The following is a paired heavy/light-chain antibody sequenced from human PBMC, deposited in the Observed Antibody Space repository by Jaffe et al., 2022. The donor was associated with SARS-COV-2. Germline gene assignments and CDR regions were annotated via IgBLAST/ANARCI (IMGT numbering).Heavy chain of an antibody. CDR3: TTNSPSGSYRFDY. Sequence: QVQLVESGGGVVQPGRSLRLSCAASGLTFSLNSMHWVRQAPGKGLEWVTFISDDSKRKYYADSVRGRFTISRDNSKNTLYLDMNSLRPEDTAVFYCTTNSPSGSYRFDYWGQGTLVTVSS. J-gene: IGHJ4*02. D-gene: IGHD3-16*02. V-gene: IGHV3-30*04. CDR2: ISDDSKRK. CDR1: GLTFSLNS.
Light chain of an antibody. CDR2: DVG. Sequence: QSALTQSASMSGSPGQSITISCTGTSSDIGGYNYVSWYQQHPGKAPKLMIYDVGDRPSGVSIRFSGSKSGNTASLTISGLQAEDEADYYCSSYTNRGTWVFGGGTKLTVL. J-gene: IGLJ3*02. CDR3: SSYTNRGTWV. CDR1: SSDIGGYNY. V-gene: IGLV2-14*03.